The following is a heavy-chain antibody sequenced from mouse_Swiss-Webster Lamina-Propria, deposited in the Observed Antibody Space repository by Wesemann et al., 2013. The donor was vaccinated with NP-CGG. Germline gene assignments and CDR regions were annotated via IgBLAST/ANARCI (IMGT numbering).Heavy chain of an antibody. J-gene: IGHJ3*01. CDR1: FTDYA. Sequence: FTDYAMHWVKQSHAKSLEWIGVISTYYGDASYNQKFKGKATMTVDKSSSTAYMELARLTSEDSAIYYCARKVRRWFAYWGQGTLVTVSA. V-gene: IGHV1S137*01. D-gene: IGHD2-14*01. CDR2: ISTYYGDA. CDR3: ARKVRRWFAY.